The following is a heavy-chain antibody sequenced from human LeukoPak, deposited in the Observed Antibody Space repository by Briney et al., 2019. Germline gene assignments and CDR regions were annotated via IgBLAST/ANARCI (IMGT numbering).Heavy chain of an antibody. V-gene: IGHV3-74*01. J-gene: IGHJ4*02. CDR2: INSDGSTT. D-gene: IGHD5-24*01. CDR3: AGDTTITHQRDY. Sequence: GGSLRLSCAASVFTFSSYWMHWVRQAPGEGRVWVSRINSDGSTTRYADSVKGRFTISRDNAKNTLYLQMNSLRVEDTAVYYCAGDTTITHQRDYWGQGTLVTVSS. CDR1: VFTFSSYW.